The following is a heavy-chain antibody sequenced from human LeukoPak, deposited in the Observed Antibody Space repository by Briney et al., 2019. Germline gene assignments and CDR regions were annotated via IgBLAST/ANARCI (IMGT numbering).Heavy chain of an antibody. CDR2: ISSSSSYI. J-gene: IGHJ6*03. D-gene: IGHD2-2*01. V-gene: IGHV3-21*01. Sequence: PGGSLRLSCAASGFTFSSYSMNWVRQAPGEGLEWVSSISSSSSYIYYADSVKGRFTISRDNAKNSLYLQMNSLRAEDTAVYYCARDPLGYCSSTSCFIYMDVWGKGTTVTVSS. CDR3: ARDPLGYCSSTSCFIYMDV. CDR1: GFTFSSYS.